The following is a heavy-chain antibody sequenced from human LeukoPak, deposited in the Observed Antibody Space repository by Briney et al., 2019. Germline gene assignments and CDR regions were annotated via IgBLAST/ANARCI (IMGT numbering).Heavy chain of an antibody. CDR3: VRDTASSSGYYPPCTWYFDY. V-gene: IGHV1-2*02. J-gene: IGHJ4*02. D-gene: IGHD3-22*01. CDR2: INPNSGGT. Sequence: ASVKVPCKASGYTFTGYYMHWVRQAPGQGLEWMGWINPNSGGTNYAQKFQGRVTMTRDMSISTAYMELSRLRSDDTAVYYCVRDTASSSGYYPPCTWYFDYWGQGTLVTVSS. CDR1: GYTFTGYY.